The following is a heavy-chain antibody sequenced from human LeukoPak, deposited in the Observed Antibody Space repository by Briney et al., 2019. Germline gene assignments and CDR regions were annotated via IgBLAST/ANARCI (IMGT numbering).Heavy chain of an antibody. CDR2: TSGSGGST. Sequence: HPGGSLRLSCAASGFTFSSYAMSWVRQAPGKGLEWVSGTSGSGGSTYYADSVRGRFTISRDNSKSTLYLQMNSLRAEDTAVYYCAKDTGRITITVPKDAFDIWGQGTMVTVSS. V-gene: IGHV3-23*01. D-gene: IGHD1-20*01. J-gene: IGHJ3*02. CDR3: AKDTGRITITVPKDAFDI. CDR1: GFTFSSYA.